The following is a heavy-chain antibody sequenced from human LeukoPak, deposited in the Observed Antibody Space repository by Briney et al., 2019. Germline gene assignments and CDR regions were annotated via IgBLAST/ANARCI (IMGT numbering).Heavy chain of an antibody. Sequence: PGGSLRLSCAASGFTFSSYSMNWVRQAPGKGLEWVSVIYSGGSTYYADSVKGRFAISRHNSKNTLYLQMNSLRAEDTAVYYCASRYYWGQGTLVTVSS. V-gene: IGHV3-53*04. CDR3: ASRYY. CDR2: IYSGGST. CDR1: GFTFSSYS. J-gene: IGHJ4*02.